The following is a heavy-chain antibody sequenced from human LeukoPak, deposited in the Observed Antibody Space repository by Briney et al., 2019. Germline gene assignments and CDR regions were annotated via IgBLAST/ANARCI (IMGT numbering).Heavy chain of an antibody. D-gene: IGHD3-9*01. Sequence: SETLSLTCAVYGGSFSGYYWSWIRQPPGKGLEWIGVINHSGSTNYNPSLKSRVTISVDTSKNQFSLKLSSVTAADTAVYYCATESDILTGYKNWGQGTLVTVSS. CDR1: GGSFSGYY. CDR3: ATESDILTGYKN. J-gene: IGHJ4*02. V-gene: IGHV4-34*01. CDR2: INHSGST.